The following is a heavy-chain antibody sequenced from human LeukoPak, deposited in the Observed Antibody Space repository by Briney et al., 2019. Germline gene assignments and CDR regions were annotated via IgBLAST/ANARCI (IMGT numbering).Heavy chain of an antibody. V-gene: IGHV1-69*01. CDR2: IIPIFGTA. D-gene: IGHD1/OR15-1a*01. CDR3: ATLNTPGLGTYFDY. J-gene: IGHJ4*02. CDR1: GGTFSSYA. Sequence: SVKVSCKASGGTFSSYAISWVRQAPGQGLEWMGGIIPIFGTANYAQKFQGRVTITADESTSTAYMELSSLRSEDTAVYYCATLNTPGLGTYFDYWGQGTLVTVSS.